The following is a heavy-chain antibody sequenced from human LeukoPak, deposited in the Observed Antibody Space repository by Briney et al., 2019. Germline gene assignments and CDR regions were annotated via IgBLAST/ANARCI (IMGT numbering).Heavy chain of an antibody. CDR1: AGSINNYY. CDR2: IYYSGST. V-gene: IGHV4-59*01. Sequence: SETLSLTCTVSAGSINNYYWSWIRQPPGKGLEWIGYIYYSGSTNYNPSLKSRVTISVDTSKKQVSLNLSSVTAADTAVYYCARDYGMDVWGQGTTVTVSS. CDR3: ARDYGMDV. J-gene: IGHJ6*02.